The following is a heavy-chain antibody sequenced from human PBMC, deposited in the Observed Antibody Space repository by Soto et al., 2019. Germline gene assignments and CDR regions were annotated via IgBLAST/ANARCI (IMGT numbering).Heavy chain of an antibody. CDR2: ISSSSSTI. D-gene: IGHD7-27*01. Sequence: PGGSLRLSCAASGFTFSSYSMNWVRQAPGKGLEWVSYISSSSSTIYYADSVKGRFTISRDNAKNSLYLQMNSLRDEDTAVYYCAREGCWGGGDYYYYGMDVWGQGTTVTVSS. CDR3: AREGCWGGGDYYYYGMDV. V-gene: IGHV3-48*02. J-gene: IGHJ6*02. CDR1: GFTFSSYS.